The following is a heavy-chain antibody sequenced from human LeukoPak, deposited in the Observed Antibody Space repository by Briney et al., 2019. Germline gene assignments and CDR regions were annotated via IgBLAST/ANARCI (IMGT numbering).Heavy chain of an antibody. CDR1: GYTFTSYY. CDR2: IHSSGDNT. J-gene: IGHJ6*02. D-gene: IGHD3-3*01. CDR3: ARERVGGSRLLEWVYYYYGMDV. V-gene: IGHV1-46*01. Sequence: ASVKVSCKASGYTFTSYYMHWVRPPPGQGLEWMGIIHSSGDNTSYAQKFQGRVTMTRDTSTSTVYMELSSLRSEDTTVYYCARERVGGSRLLEWVYYYYGMDVWGQGTTVTVSS.